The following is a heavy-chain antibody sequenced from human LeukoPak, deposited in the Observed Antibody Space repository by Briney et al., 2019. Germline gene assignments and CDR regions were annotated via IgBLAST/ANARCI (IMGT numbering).Heavy chain of an antibody. Sequence: GGSLRLSCVASGFTFSSYSMNWVRQAPGKGLEWVSSISSSSSYIYYADSVKGRFTISRDNAKNSLYLQMNSLRAEDTAVYYCARGRGATQYYFDYWGQGTLVTVSS. CDR1: GFTFSSYS. CDR3: ARGRGATQYYFDY. V-gene: IGHV3-21*01. J-gene: IGHJ4*02. CDR2: ISSSSSYI.